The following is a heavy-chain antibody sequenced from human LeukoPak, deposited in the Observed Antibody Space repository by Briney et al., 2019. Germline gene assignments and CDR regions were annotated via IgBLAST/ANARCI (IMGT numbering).Heavy chain of an antibody. V-gene: IGHV3-21*01. J-gene: IGHJ4*02. Sequence: PGGSLRLSCAASGFTFSSYSMNWVRQAPGKGLEWVSSISSSSSYIYYADSVKGRFTISRDNAKNSLYLQMNSLRAEDTAVYYCSSRSGYYGPGYYFDYWGQGTLVTVSS. CDR1: GFTFSSYS. D-gene: IGHD3-22*01. CDR2: ISSSSSYI. CDR3: SSRSGYYGPGYYFDY.